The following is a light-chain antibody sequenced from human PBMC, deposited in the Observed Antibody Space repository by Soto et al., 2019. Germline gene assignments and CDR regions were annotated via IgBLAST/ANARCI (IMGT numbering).Light chain of an antibody. CDR3: QQYYTTPIT. J-gene: IGKJ5*01. V-gene: IGKV4-1*01. CDR2: WAS. CDR1: QSVLYTSNKKNC. Sequence: DIVMTQSPDSLAVSLGERATIHCKSSQSVLYTSNKKNCLAWFQKKPGQPPKLLIFWASTREFGVPDRFSGSGSGTDFTLTISSLQPEDVAICYCQQYYTTPITFGQGTRLEIK.